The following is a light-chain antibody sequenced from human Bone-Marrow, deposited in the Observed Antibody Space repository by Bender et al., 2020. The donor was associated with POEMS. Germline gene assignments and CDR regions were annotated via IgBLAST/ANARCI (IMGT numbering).Light chain of an antibody. Sequence: QSVLTQPPSASGTPGQRVTISCSGGSSNIGAHAVNWYQHLPGTAPKLHIYSSNRRPSEVPDRFSGSRSGTSASLAISGLQSEDEADYYCTVWDGSLNGWVFGGGTKLTVL. V-gene: IGLV1-44*01. CDR3: TVWDGSLNGWV. J-gene: IGLJ3*02. CDR1: SSNIGAHA. CDR2: SSN.